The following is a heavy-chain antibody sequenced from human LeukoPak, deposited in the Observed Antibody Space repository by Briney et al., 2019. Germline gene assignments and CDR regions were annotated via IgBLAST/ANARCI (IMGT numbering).Heavy chain of an antibody. CDR1: GYTFTSYA. D-gene: IGHD2-2*01. CDR3: ARDAARVVPAAINWFDP. CDR2: INTNTGNP. V-gene: IGHV7-4-1*04. Sequence: ASVKVSCKASGYTFTSYAMNWVRQAPGQGLGWMGWINTNTGNPTHAQGFTGRFVFSLDTSVSMAYLQISSLKAEDTAVYYCARDAARVVPAAINWFDPWGQGTLVTVSS. J-gene: IGHJ5*02.